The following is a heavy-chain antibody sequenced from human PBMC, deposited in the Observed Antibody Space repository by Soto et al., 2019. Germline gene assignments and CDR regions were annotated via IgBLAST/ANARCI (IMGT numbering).Heavy chain of an antibody. CDR3: ARGPGMGLYYFDY. Sequence: QVQLVESGGGVVQPGRSLRLSCAASGFSFSSYGMHWVRQAPGKGLEWVAVIWYDGSNKYYADSVKGRFTISRDNSKNTLYLQMNSLRAEDTAVYYCARGPGMGLYYFDYWGQGTLVTVSS. D-gene: IGHD3-10*01. V-gene: IGHV3-33*01. CDR1: GFSFSSYG. J-gene: IGHJ4*02. CDR2: IWYDGSNK.